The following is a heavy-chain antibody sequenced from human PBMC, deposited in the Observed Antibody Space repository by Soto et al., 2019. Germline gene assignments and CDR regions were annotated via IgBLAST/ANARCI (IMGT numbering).Heavy chain of an antibody. V-gene: IGHV1-46*01. Sequence: ASVKVSCKASGYTFTNYDIHWVRQAPGQGLEWMGIINPSGGGTNYAQKFQGRVTMTTDTSTSTAYMELRSLRSDDTAVYYCARASIGYDFWSGPKGDNWFDPWGQGTLVTVSS. D-gene: IGHD3-3*01. CDR3: ARASIGYDFWSGPKGDNWFDP. CDR2: INPSGGGT. CDR1: GYTFTNYD. J-gene: IGHJ5*02.